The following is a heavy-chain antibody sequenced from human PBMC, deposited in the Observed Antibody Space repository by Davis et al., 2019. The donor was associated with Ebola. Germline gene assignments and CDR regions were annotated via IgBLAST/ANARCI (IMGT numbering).Heavy chain of an antibody. J-gene: IGHJ5*02. Sequence: SVKVSCKASGGTSSSYPISWVRSAPAQGLEWMGGILPFFCPATYAQKFQGRVTITADKSTSPAHMELSSLRSEDTAVYYCASDDWNQSWFDPWGQGTLVTVSS. CDR2: ILPFFCPA. V-gene: IGHV1-69*06. D-gene: IGHD1-1*01. CDR3: ASDDWNQSWFDP. CDR1: GGTSSSYP.